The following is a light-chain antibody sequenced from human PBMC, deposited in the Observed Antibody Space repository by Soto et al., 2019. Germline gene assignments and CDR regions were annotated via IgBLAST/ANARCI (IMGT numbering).Light chain of an antibody. CDR3: QKYNSVPL. CDR2: AAS. J-gene: IGKJ3*01. Sequence: DIPMTQSPSSLSASVGDRVTITCRASQGINNYVAWYQQKPGKAPKLLIYAASTLQSGVPSRFSGSGSGTDFTLTISRLQPEAVATYSCQKYNSVPLFGPGTRVDIK. CDR1: QGINNY. V-gene: IGKV1-27*01.